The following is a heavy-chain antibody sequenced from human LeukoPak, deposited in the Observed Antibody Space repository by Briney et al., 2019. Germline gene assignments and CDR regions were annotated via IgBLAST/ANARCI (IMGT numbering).Heavy chain of an antibody. D-gene: IGHD3-9*01. V-gene: IGHV4-59*01. CDR1: GGSISRYY. CDR2: IYYSGST. CDR3: ARGADILTGYYYYGMDV. J-gene: IGHJ6*02. Sequence: SETLSLTCTVSGGSISRYYWSWIRQPPGKGLEWIGYIYYSGSTNYNPSLKSRVTISVDTSKNQFSLKLSSVTAADTAVYYCARGADILTGYYYYGMDVWGQGTAVTVSS.